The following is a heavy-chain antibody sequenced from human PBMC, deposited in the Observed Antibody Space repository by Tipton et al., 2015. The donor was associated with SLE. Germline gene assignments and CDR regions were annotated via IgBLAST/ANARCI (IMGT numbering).Heavy chain of an antibody. CDR2: IYHSGST. V-gene: IGHV4-4*02. CDR1: GGSISSSNW. D-gene: IGHD6-13*01. CDR3: ARDLLGSSWPNYYWYGMDV. Sequence: TLSLTCAVSGGSISSSNWWSWVRQPPGKGLEWIGEIYHSGSTYYNPSLKSRVTISVDTSKNQFSLKLSSVTAADTAVYYCARDLLGSSWPNYYWYGMDVWGQGTTVTVSS. J-gene: IGHJ6*02.